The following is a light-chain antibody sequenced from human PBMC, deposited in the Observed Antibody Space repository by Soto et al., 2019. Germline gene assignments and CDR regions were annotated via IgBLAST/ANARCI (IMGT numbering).Light chain of an antibody. CDR3: CSYAGSSTYV. V-gene: IGLV2-23*01. CDR1: SSYVGTYNL. CDR2: EGS. Sequence: QSALTQPASVSGSPGQSITISCTGTSSYVGTYNLVSWYQHHPGKAPKLMIYEGSKRPSGVSNRFSGSKSGNTASLTISGLQAEDEADYYCCSYAGSSTYVFGTGTNVTVL. J-gene: IGLJ1*01.